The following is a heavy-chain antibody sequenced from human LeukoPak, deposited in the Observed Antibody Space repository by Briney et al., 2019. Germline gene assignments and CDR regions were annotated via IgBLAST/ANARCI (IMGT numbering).Heavy chain of an antibody. D-gene: IGHD6-13*01. Sequence: SETLSLTCTVSGGSISSSSYYWGWIRQPPGKGLEWIGSIYYSGSTYYNPSLKSRVTILVDTSKNQFSLKLSSVTAADTAVYYCARGYSSSWPYYYYYMDVWGKGTTVTVSS. CDR2: IYYSGST. J-gene: IGHJ6*03. CDR3: ARGYSSSWPYYYYYMDV. CDR1: GGSISSSSYY. V-gene: IGHV4-39*07.